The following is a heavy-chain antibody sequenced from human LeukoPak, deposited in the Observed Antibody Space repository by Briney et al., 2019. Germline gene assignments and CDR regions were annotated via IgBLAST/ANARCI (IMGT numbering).Heavy chain of an antibody. V-gene: IGHV3-30-3*01. CDR2: ASYDGGNK. D-gene: IGHD6-13*01. Sequence: GGSLRLSCAASGFTFSSYWMSWVRQAPGKGLECVAVASYDGGNKYYADSVKGRFTISRDNSKNTLYLQMNSLKTEDTAVYFCARVAAPRSNDYWGQGTLVTVSS. CDR1: GFTFSSYW. J-gene: IGHJ4*02. CDR3: ARVAAPRSNDY.